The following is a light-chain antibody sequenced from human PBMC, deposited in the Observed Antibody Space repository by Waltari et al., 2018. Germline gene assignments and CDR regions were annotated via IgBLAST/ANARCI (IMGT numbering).Light chain of an antibody. V-gene: IGKV3-15*01. CDR2: GAS. CDR1: QSINSN. CDR3: QQFNNWAPWT. J-gene: IGKJ1*01. Sequence: EIVMTQSPDTLSVSPGETATLSCRASQSINSNVAWYQQRPGQAPRLLIYGASTRATGIPARVSGSGSGTEFTLTISSLQSEDFAVYYCQQFNNWAPWTFGQGTKVEIK.